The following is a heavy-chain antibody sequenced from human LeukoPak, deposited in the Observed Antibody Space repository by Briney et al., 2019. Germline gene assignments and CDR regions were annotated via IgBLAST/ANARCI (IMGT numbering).Heavy chain of an antibody. D-gene: IGHD2-15*01. V-gene: IGHV1-2*02. CDR3: ARSWRFCSGDSCYPIDY. CDR1: GYTFTGYY. J-gene: IGHJ4*02. Sequence: GASVKVSCKASGYTFTGYYMHWVQQAPGQGLEWMGWINPNSGGTNYAQKFRGRVTMTRDTSISTAYMELSRLRSDDTAVYYCARSWRFCSGDSCYPIDYWGQGTLVTVSS. CDR2: INPNSGGT.